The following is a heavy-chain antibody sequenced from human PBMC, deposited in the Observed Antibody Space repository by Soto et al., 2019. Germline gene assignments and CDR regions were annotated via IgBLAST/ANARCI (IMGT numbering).Heavy chain of an antibody. Sequence: EEHLLESGGGLVQPGGSLTLSCASSGFPFSIYSMSWVRQAPGKGLQWVSGISATGATRHYADSLRGRLSIFRDNSRNTLYLQLNSMKAEDTAVYFSAKSRDDSWTLYYFDYWGQGTLVTVPS. CDR1: GFPFSIYS. D-gene: IGHD4-4*01. V-gene: IGHV3-23*01. J-gene: IGHJ4*02. CDR3: AKSRDDSWTLYYFDY. CDR2: ISATGATR.